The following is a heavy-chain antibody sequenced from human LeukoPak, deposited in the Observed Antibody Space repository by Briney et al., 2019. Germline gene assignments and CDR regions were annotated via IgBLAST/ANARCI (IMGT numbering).Heavy chain of an antibody. CDR3: ALLRDCSSTSCYPRAFDI. Sequence: ASVKVSCKASGYTFTSYDINWVRQATGQGLEWMGWMNPNSDNTGYAQKFQGRVTITRNTSISTAYMELSSLRSEDTAVYYCALLRDCSSTSCYPRAFDIWGQGTMVTVSS. V-gene: IGHV1-8*03. CDR2: MNPNSDNT. CDR1: GYTFTSYD. J-gene: IGHJ3*02. D-gene: IGHD2-2*01.